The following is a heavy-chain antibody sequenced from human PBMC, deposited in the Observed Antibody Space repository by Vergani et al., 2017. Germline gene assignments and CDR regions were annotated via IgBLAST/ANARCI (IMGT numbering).Heavy chain of an antibody. Sequence: EVQLVPSGAEVKKPGESLRISCKGSGYSFTSYWISWVRQMPGKGLEWMGRIDPSDSYTNYSPSFQGHVTISADKSISTAYLQWSSLKASDTAMYYCARHETYYYDSSGYFNWFDPWGQGTLVTVSS. CDR1: GYSFTSYW. V-gene: IGHV5-10-1*03. CDR3: ARHETYYYDSSGYFNWFDP. D-gene: IGHD3-22*01. J-gene: IGHJ5*02. CDR2: IDPSDSYT.